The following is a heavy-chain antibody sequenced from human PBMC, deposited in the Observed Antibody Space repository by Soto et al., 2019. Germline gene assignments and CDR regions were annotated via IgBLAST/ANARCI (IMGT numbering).Heavy chain of an antibody. CDR2: INHSGST. D-gene: IGHD2-2*01. V-gene: IGHV4-34*01. J-gene: IGHJ4*02. Sequence: QVQLQQWGAGLLKPSETLSLTCAVYGGSFSGYYWSWIRQPPGKGLEWIGEINHSGSTNYNPSLKSRVTISVDTSKNQFSLKLSSVTAADTAVYYCARLAVPAAMRGLDYWGQGTLVTVSS. CDR3: ARLAVPAAMRGLDY. CDR1: GGSFSGYY.